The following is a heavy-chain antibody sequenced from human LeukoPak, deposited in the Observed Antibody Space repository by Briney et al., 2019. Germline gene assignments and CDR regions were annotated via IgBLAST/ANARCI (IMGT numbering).Heavy chain of an antibody. Sequence: PSETLSLTCTVSGDSISSDDYYWSWIRQPAGKGLEWIGRFSASGNSNYNPSLKSRLTISVDTSKNQFSLRLNSVTPEDTAVYYCARDFRGIGWSANWFDPWGQGTLVTVSS. CDR3: ARDFRGIGWSANWFDP. CDR1: GDSISSDDYY. J-gene: IGHJ5*02. V-gene: IGHV4-61*02. D-gene: IGHD3-3*01. CDR2: FSASGNS.